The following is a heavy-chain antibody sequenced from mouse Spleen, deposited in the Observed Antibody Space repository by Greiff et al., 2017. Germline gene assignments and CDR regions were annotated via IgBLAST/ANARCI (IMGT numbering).Heavy chain of an antibody. D-gene: IGHD2-1*01. CDR3: ASGNYDYAMDY. J-gene: IGHJ4*01. CDR2: IWAGGST. Sequence: VKLQESGPGLAAPSQSLSITCTVSGFSLTSYGVHWVRQPPGKGLEWLGVIWAGGSTNYNSALMSRLSISKDNSKSQVFLKMNSLQTDDTAMYYCASGNYDYAMDYWGQGTSVTVSS. CDR1: GFSLTSYG. V-gene: IGHV2-9*02.